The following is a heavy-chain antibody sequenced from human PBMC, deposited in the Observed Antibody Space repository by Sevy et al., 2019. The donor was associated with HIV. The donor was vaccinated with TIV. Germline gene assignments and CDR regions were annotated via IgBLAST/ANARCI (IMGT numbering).Heavy chain of an antibody. J-gene: IGHJ4*02. CDR3: ATTRGYYQGNSGYFDY. CDR1: EYTLNEFS. CDR2: FDPEDGER. Sequence: ASVKVSCKVSEYTLNEFSMHWVRQAPGKGLEWMGSFDPEDGERIYAQKFQGRVTMTEDTSTDTAYMELSSLRSEDTAVYYCATTRGYYQGNSGYFDYWGQGTLVTVSS. V-gene: IGHV1-24*01. D-gene: IGHD5-12*01.